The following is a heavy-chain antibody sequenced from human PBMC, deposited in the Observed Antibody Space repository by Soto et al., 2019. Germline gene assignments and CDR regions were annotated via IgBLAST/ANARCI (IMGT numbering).Heavy chain of an antibody. CDR2: INPNRGVT. J-gene: IGHJ5*02. CDR3: ARGELDSAPFAP. D-gene: IGHD5-18*01. CDR1: GYTFTAYY. Sequence: QVQLVQSGAEVKRPGASVKVSCKTSGYTFTAYYIHWVRKAPGQGLEWMGWINPNRGVTKSTQKFEGRVTMTRDTSIRTVYMQLSLTSDDTAVYYCARGELDSAPFAPWGQGTLVSV. V-gene: IGHV1-2*02.